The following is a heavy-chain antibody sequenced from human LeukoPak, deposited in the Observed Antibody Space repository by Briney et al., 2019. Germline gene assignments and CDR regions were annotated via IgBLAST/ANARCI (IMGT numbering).Heavy chain of an antibody. CDR3: ARGGLLQKYNCFDP. V-gene: IGHV1-46*01. D-gene: IGHD3-10*01. Sequence: GASVKVSCKASGYTFTNYYMQWVRQSPGQGLEWIGIINPSPGSTTYAQKFQGRVTMTRDTSTSAVYMELSSLRSEDTAVYYCARGGLLQKYNCFDPWGQGTLVTVSS. CDR2: INPSPGST. CDR1: GYTFTNYY. J-gene: IGHJ5*02.